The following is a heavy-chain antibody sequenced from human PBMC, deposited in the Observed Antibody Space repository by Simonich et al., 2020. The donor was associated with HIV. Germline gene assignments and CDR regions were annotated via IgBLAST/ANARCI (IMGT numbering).Heavy chain of an antibody. Sequence: QVQLQQWGAGLLKPSETLSLTCAAYGGSFSGYDWSWIRQPPGKGLEWLGEINHSGSTHYNPSLKSRVTISVDTSKNQFSLRLSSVTAADTAVYYCARSAGWLPLDYWGLGTLVTVSS. D-gene: IGHD6-19*01. V-gene: IGHV4-34*01. CDR1: GGSFSGYD. CDR2: INHSGST. CDR3: ARSAGWLPLDY. J-gene: IGHJ4*02.